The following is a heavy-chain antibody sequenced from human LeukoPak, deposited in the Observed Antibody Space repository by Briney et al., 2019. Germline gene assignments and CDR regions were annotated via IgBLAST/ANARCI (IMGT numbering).Heavy chain of an antibody. CDR1: GFTFDDYA. CDR2: ISWNSGSI. Sequence: GGSLRLSCAASGFTFDDYAMHWVRQAPGKGLEWVSGISWNSGSIGYADSVRGRFTISRDNAKNSLYLQMNSLRAEDTALYYCAKDQYSSSWYERAYFDYWGQGTLVTVSS. CDR3: AKDQYSSSWYERAYFDY. J-gene: IGHJ4*02. D-gene: IGHD6-13*01. V-gene: IGHV3-9*01.